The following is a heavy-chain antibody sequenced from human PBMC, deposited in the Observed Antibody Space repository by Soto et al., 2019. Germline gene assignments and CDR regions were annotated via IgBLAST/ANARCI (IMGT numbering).Heavy chain of an antibody. V-gene: IGHV4-39*01. J-gene: IGHJ1*01. CDR1: GGSISSSGYY. Sequence: PSETLSLTCTVSGGSISSSGYYWGWIRQPPGKGLEWIGSIYYSGSTYYNPSLKSRVTISVDTSKNQFSLKLSSVTAADTAVYYCARLIGDYVPYFQHWGQGTLVTVSS. CDR2: IYYSGST. CDR3: ARLIGDYVPYFQH. D-gene: IGHD4-17*01.